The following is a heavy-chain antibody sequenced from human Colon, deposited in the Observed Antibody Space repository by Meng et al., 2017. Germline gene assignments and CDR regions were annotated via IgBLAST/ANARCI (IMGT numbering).Heavy chain of an antibody. Sequence: GGSLRLSCAASGFVFAGQAMHWVRQAPGKGLEWVAAISDAGGYRVYADSVKGRFTISRDNSHNTLFLQMNSLRVEDTALYYCARDIYSNSGVGSPDYWGQGTLVTVSS. J-gene: IGHJ4*02. CDR3: ARDIYSNSGVGSPDY. D-gene: IGHD2/OR15-2a*01. CDR2: ISDAGGYR. CDR1: GFVFAGQA. V-gene: IGHV3-30-3*01.